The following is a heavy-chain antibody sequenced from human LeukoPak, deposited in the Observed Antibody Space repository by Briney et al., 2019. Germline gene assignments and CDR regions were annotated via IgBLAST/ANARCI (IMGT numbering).Heavy chain of an antibody. CDR1: GGTFSSYA. CDR3: ARVAKPTYYYYYYMDV. J-gene: IGHJ6*03. V-gene: IGHV1-69*06. CDR2: IIPIFGTA. Sequence: SVKVSCKASGGTFSSYAISWVRQAPGQGLEWMGGIIPIFGTANYAQKFQGRVTITADKSTSTAYMELSSLRSEDTAVYYCARVAKPTYYYYYYMDVWGKGTTVTVSS.